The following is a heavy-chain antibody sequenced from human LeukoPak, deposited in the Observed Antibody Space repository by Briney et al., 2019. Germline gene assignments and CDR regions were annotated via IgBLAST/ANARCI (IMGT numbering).Heavy chain of an antibody. Sequence: ASVKVSCRAPGYTFTSCDINWVRQATGQGLEWMGWMNPNSGNTGYGQSFQGRITMTRDISIGTAYMELSNLTSEDTAIYYCTRGSSGRRDNWGQGTLVTVSA. CDR3: TRGSSGRRDN. CDR2: MNPNSGNT. CDR1: GYTFTSCD. J-gene: IGHJ4*02. D-gene: IGHD6-19*01. V-gene: IGHV1-8*01.